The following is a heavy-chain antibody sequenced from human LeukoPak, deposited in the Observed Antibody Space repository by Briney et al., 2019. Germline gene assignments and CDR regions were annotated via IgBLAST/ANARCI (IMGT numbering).Heavy chain of an antibody. D-gene: IGHD3-22*01. CDR1: GCSISSSSYY. Sequence: KPSETLSLTCTVSGCSISSSSYYWGWIRQPPGKGREWIGSIYYSGSTYYNPSLKSRVTISVDTSKNQFSLKLSSVTAADTAVYYCARGGRITMIVVVTTWFDPWGQGTLVTVSS. CDR2: IYYSGST. J-gene: IGHJ5*02. CDR3: ARGGRITMIVVVTTWFDP. V-gene: IGHV4-39*01.